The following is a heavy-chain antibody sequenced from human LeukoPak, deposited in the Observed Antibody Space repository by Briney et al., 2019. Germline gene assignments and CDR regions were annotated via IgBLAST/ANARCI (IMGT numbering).Heavy chain of an antibody. V-gene: IGHV3-23*01. CDR2: ISGSGGST. D-gene: IGHD3-10*01. Sequence: GGSLRLSCAASGFTFSSYAMSWVCQAPGKGLEWVSAISGSGGSTYYADSVKGRFTISRDNSKNTLYLQMNSLRAEDTAVYYCAKFGWFGELFDYWGQGTLVTVSS. CDR1: GFTFSSYA. J-gene: IGHJ4*02. CDR3: AKFGWFGELFDY.